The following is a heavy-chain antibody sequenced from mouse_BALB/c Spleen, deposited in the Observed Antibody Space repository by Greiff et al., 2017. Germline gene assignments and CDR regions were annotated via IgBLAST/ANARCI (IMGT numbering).Heavy chain of an antibody. V-gene: IGHV5-6-4*01. CDR1: GFTFSSYT. Sequence: EVKLMESGGGLVKPGGSLKLSCAASGFTFSSYTMSWVRQTPEKRLEWVATISRGGSYTYYPDSVKGRFAISRDNAKNTLYLQMSSLKSEDTAMYYCTRDSRASMITEWYFDVWGAGTTVTVSS. CDR3: TRDSRASMITEWYFDV. J-gene: IGHJ1*01. CDR2: ISRGGSYT. D-gene: IGHD2-4*01.